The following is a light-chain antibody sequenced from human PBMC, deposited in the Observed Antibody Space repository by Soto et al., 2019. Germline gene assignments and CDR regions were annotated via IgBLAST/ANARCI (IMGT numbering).Light chain of an antibody. CDR2: GVT. CDR3: SSYTSSSTPWV. CDR1: HNDIGTYDY. J-gene: IGLJ1*01. V-gene: IGLV2-14*03. Sequence: QSVLTQPTSVSGSPGQSITISCTGNHNDIGTYDYVSWYQQHPGRAPRLLIHGVTTRPSGISGRFSASKSGLTASLTISGLQPEDEADYYCSSYTSSSTPWVFGTGTKVTVL.